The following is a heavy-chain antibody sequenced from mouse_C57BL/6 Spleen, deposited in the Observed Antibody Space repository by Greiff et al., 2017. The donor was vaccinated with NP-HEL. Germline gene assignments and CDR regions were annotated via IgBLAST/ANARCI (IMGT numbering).Heavy chain of an antibody. Sequence: QVQLQQSGAELVKPGASVKISCKASGYAFSSYWMNWVKQRPGKGLEWIGQIYPGDGDTNYNGKFKGKATLTADKSSSTAYMQLSILTSEDSAVYFCARPYYYGSSYGYFDVWGTGTTVTVSS. CDR3: ARPYYYGSSYGYFDV. D-gene: IGHD1-1*01. J-gene: IGHJ1*03. CDR1: GYAFSSYW. V-gene: IGHV1-80*01. CDR2: IYPGDGDT.